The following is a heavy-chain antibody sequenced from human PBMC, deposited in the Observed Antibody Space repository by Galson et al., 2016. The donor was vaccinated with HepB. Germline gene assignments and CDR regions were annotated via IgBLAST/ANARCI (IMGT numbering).Heavy chain of an antibody. CDR3: ARNPDSSTWYMSWYFDL. D-gene: IGHD6-13*01. J-gene: IGHJ2*01. V-gene: IGHV3-48*02. CDR2: ISSGSSII. Sequence: PGEGLEWISYISSGSSIIYYADSVRGRFTISRDSAKNSVYLQMNSLRDEDTAVYYCARNPDSSTWYMSWYFDLWGRGTLVTVSS.